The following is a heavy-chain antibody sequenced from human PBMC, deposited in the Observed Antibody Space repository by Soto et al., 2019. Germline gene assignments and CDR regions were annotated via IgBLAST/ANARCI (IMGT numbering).Heavy chain of an antibody. Sequence: QVQLVQSGAEVKKPGSSVKVSCKASGGTFSSYTISWVRQAPGQGLEWMGRIIPILSIANYAQKFQGRVTITADKSTSTAYMELSSLRSEDTAVYYCARQTTVTTWFDPWGQGTLVTVSS. CDR1: GGTFSSYT. J-gene: IGHJ5*02. CDR3: ARQTTVTTWFDP. D-gene: IGHD4-17*01. V-gene: IGHV1-69*02. CDR2: IIPILSIA.